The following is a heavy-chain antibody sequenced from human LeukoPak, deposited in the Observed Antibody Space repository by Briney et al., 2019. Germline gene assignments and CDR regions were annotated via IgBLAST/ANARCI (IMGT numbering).Heavy chain of an antibody. CDR1: GFTFSSYW. V-gene: IGHV3-7*01. Sequence: GGSLRLSCAASGFTFSSYWMNWVRQAPGKGLEWVANIKEDGSEKYYVDSVKGRFTISRDNAKNSLYLQMNSLRAEDTAVYYCARVHPSGMPGMDVWGQGTTVTVSS. CDR3: ARVHPSGMPGMDV. J-gene: IGHJ6*02. D-gene: IGHD3-10*01. CDR2: IKEDGSEK.